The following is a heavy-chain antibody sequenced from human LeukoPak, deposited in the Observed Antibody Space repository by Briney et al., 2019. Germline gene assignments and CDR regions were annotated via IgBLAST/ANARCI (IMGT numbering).Heavy chain of an antibody. CDR3: ARVESGSCSNTRCRSIDF. V-gene: IGHV3-74*01. Sequence: SGGSLRLSCEGSGFTFSKYWLHWVRQTPGKGLAWVSRSDGSDTSYADSVKGRFTISRDNAKNTLFLQMSSLRAEDTAVYYCARVESGSCSNTRCRSIDFWGQGTLVTVSS. D-gene: IGHD2-2*01. J-gene: IGHJ4*02. CDR1: GFTFSKYW. CDR2: SDGSDT.